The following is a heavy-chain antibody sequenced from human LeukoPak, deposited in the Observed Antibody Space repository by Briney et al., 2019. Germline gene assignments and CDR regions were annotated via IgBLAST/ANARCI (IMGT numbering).Heavy chain of an antibody. CDR3: ARRYFDWFLGAGGSLDI. V-gene: IGHV3-7*01. CDR1: GFTFRSYW. CDR2: IKQDGSEK. D-gene: IGHD3-9*01. J-gene: IGHJ3*02. Sequence: GGSLRLSCAGSGFTFRSYWMHWVRQAPGKGLEWVANIKQDGSEKYHVDSVKGRFTISRDNANDSVYLQMNSLRADDTAVYYCARRYFDWFLGAGGSLDIWGQGTMVTVSS.